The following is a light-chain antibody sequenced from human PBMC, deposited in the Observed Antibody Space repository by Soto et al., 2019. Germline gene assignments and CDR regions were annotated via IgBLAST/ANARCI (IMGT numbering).Light chain of an antibody. V-gene: IGKV3-20*01. Sequence: EIVLTQYPATLSLSPGERATLSCRASQGVSSNYLAWYQQKSGQAPRLLLYGTSSRATGIPERFSGSGSGTDFTLTISRLEPEDFAVYYCQHYGSSRTFGQGTKVDI. CDR3: QHYGSSRT. J-gene: IGKJ1*01. CDR1: QGVSSNY. CDR2: GTS.